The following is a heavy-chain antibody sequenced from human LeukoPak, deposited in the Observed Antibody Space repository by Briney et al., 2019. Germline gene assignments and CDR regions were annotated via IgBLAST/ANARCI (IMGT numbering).Heavy chain of an antibody. CDR1: GFTFSSYA. J-gene: IGHJ4*02. D-gene: IGHD2-2*02. CDR3: AKQGLTTSWLYFDY. CDR2: MGGSDGRI. V-gene: IGHV3-23*01. Sequence: SGGSLRLPCAASGFTFSSYAMSWVRQAPGKGLEWVSVMGGSDGRIYYADSVKGRFTISRDNSKNTVYLQLNSLRAEDTAIYYCAKQGLTTSWLYFDYWGQGTLVTVSS.